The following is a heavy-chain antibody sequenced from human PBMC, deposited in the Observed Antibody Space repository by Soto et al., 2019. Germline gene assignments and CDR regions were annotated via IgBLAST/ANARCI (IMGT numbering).Heavy chain of an antibody. V-gene: IGHV3-15*07. Sequence: EVHLVESGGGFIYPGGSLRLSCAASGLTISNAWMNWVRQAPGKGLDWVGRIKTNTEGGTTDYAAAVKGRFTVSRDDSKNTLYLPMNSLKTEDTAVYYCTTGSVEGVWGQGTTVTVSS. CDR1: GLTISNAW. CDR2: IKTNTEGGTT. D-gene: IGHD2-15*01. J-gene: IGHJ6*02. CDR3: TTGSVEGV.